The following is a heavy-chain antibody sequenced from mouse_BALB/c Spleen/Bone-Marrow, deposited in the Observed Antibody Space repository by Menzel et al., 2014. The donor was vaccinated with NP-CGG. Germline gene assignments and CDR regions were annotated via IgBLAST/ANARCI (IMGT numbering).Heavy chain of an antibody. CDR1: GFNIKDYY. CDR3: NGNYYAMDY. J-gene: IGHJ4*01. V-gene: IGHV14-4*02. CDR2: IDPENGDT. D-gene: IGHD2-1*01. Sequence: VQLKESGAELVRSGASVKLFCTASGFNIKDYYMHWVKQRPEQGLEWIGWIDPENGDTEYAPKFQGKATMTADTSSNTAYLQLSSLTSEDTAVYYCNGNYYAMDYWGQGTSVTVSS.